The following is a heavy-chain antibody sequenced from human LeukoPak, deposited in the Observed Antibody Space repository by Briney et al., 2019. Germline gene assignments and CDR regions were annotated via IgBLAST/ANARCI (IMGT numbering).Heavy chain of an antibody. D-gene: IGHD1-26*01. CDR1: GFTFSTYW. CDR3: ARDVVGSLDY. V-gene: IGHV3-7*01. CDR2: IKGDESAR. Sequence: GGSLRLSCAASGFTFSTYWMAWVRQAPGKGLEWVANIKGDESARHQADSVKGRLTISRDNTQNSVYLQMSSLRGEDTAVYYCARDVVGSLDYWGQGTLVTVSS. J-gene: IGHJ4*02.